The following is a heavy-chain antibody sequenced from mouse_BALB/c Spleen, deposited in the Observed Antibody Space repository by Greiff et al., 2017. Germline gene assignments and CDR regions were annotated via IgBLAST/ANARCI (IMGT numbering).Heavy chain of an antibody. J-gene: IGHJ1*01. Sequence: EVKLKESGPSLVKPSQTLSLTCSVTGDSITSGYWNWIRKFPGNKLEYMGYISYSGSTYYNPSLKSRISITRDTSKNQYYLQLNSVTTEDTATYYCARPGYGYDWYFDVWGAGTTVTVSS. CDR1: GDSITSGY. CDR2: ISYSGST. V-gene: IGHV3-8*02. CDR3: ARPGYGYDWYFDV. D-gene: IGHD1-2*01.